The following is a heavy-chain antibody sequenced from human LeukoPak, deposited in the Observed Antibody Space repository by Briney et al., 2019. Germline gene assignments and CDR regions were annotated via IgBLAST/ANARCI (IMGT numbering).Heavy chain of an antibody. J-gene: IGHJ6*02. CDR3: AGDRRSGYHQTYYYYGMDV. V-gene: IGHV4-34*01. CDR1: GGSFSGYY. CDR2: INHSGST. D-gene: IGHD3-3*01. Sequence: PSETLSLTCAVYGGSFSGYYWSWIRQPPGKGLEWIGEINHSGSTNYNPSLKSRVTISVDTSKNQFSLKLSSVTAADTAVYYCAGDRRSGYHQTYYYYGMDVWGQGTTVTVSS.